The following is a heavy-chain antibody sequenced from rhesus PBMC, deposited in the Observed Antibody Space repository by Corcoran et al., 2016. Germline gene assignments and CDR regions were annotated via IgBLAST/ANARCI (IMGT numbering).Heavy chain of an antibody. Sequence: QVQLQESGPGLVKPSETLSLTCAVSGGSISSGSYYWSWIGRPPGKGLEWIGYITYSGSTSYNPSLKSRVTISRDTSKNQFSLKLSSVTAADTAVYYCARDQDSSGWSGAFDFWGQGLRVTVSS. V-gene: IGHV4-122*02. CDR2: ITYSGST. D-gene: IGHD6S26*01. CDR3: ARDQDSSGWSGAFDF. J-gene: IGHJ3*01. CDR1: GGSISSGSYY.